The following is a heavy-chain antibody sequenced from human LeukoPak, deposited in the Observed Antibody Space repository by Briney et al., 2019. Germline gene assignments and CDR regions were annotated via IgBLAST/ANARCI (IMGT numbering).Heavy chain of an antibody. D-gene: IGHD4-17*01. CDR3: AKEGDYGDRRRYYYYMDV. Sequence: GGSLRLSCAASGFTFSSYSMNWVRQAPGKGLELVSSISSSGSTIYYADSVKGRFTISRGNSKNTLYLQMNSLRAEDTAVYYCAKEGDYGDRRRYYYYMDVWGKGTTVTISS. CDR1: GFTFSSYS. CDR2: ISSSGSTI. J-gene: IGHJ6*03. V-gene: IGHV3-48*01.